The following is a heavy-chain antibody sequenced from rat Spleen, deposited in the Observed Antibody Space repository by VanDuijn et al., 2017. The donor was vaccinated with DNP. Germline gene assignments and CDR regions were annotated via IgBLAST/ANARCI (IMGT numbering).Heavy chain of an antibody. Sequence: EVKLVESGGGLVQPGRSLKLSCAVSGFSFNNYWMGWVRQAPGKGLEWIGEISKDSSTINYTPSLKDKFTISRENAQNTLDPQMSKLGSEDKAIYYCAGIQFGVRGYAMDAWGQGTSVTVSS. CDR2: ISKDSSTI. J-gene: IGHJ4*01. CDR1: GFSFNNYW. V-gene: IGHV4-2*01. D-gene: IGHD4-3*01. CDR3: AGIQFGVRGYAMDA.